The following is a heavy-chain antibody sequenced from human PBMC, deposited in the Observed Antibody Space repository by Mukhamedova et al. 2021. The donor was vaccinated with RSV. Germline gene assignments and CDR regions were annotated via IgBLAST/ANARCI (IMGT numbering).Heavy chain of an antibody. J-gene: IGHJ6*02. CDR2: ISRSSSYI. V-gene: IGHV3-21*01. Sequence: EWVSSISRSSSYIYYADSVRGRFTISRDTAKNSLYLQMNSLRAEDTAVYYCARVVVPAALSLYAMDVWGQGTTVTGSS. D-gene: IGHD2-2*01. CDR3: ARVVVPAALSLYAMDV.